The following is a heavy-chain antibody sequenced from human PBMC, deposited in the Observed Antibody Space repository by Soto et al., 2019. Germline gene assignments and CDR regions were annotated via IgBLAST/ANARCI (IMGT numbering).Heavy chain of an antibody. Sequence: GESLKISCKASGYAFARTWIGWVRQLPGKGLDWLGIIYPGDSESRYSPSFRGQVTFSVDMSISTAYLQWSSLKTSDIAIYYCARLVGAYDSYFDHWGQGTRVTVSS. CDR2: IYPGDSES. CDR1: GYAFARTW. D-gene: IGHD5-12*01. CDR3: ARLVGAYDSYFDH. J-gene: IGHJ4*02. V-gene: IGHV5-51*01.